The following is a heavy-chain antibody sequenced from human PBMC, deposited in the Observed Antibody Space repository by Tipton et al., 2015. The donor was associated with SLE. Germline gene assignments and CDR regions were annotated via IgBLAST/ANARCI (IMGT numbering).Heavy chain of an antibody. V-gene: IGHV3-30*02. J-gene: IGHJ4*02. CDR3: AKGYTTDD. D-gene: IGHD5-18*01. CDR2: IQHDGSNT. CDR1: GFTLSNSD. Sequence: SLRLSCAASGFTLSNSDMHWVRQAPGKGLEWVAYIQHDGSNTYYADSVKGRFTISRDDSKKTLYVQMNSLRVEDTAIYYCAKGYTTDDWGQGTLVTVSS.